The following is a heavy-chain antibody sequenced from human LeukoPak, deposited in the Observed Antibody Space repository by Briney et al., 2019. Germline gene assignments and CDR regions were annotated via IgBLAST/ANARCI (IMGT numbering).Heavy chain of an antibody. J-gene: IGHJ4*02. D-gene: IGHD6-19*01. V-gene: IGHV1-2*02. CDR3: ATDGAVAGTAYPEF. Sequence: ASVKVSCKASGYTFTGYYIHWVRQAPGQGLEWMGWINPNSGGTKYAQKFQGRVTMTRDTSISTAYMELSSLTSDDTALYYCATDGAVAGTAYPEFWGQGTLVTVSS. CDR1: GYTFTGYY. CDR2: INPNSGGT.